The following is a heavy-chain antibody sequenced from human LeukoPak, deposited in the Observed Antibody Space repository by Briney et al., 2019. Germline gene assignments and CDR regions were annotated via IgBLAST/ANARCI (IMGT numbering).Heavy chain of an antibody. CDR2: IYYSGST. CDR3: ARRRGYSYGYHFDY. D-gene: IGHD5-18*01. V-gene: IGHV4-39*01. CDR1: GGSISSYY. J-gene: IGHJ4*02. Sequence: SETLSLTCTVSGGSISSYYWGWVRQPPGKGLEWIGSIYYSGSTYYTPSLKSRVTISVDTSKNQFSLKLNSVTAADTAVYYCARRRGYSYGYHFDYWGQGTLVTVSS.